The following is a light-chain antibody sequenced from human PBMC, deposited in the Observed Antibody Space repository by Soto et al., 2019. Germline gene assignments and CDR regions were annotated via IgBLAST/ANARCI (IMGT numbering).Light chain of an antibody. CDR2: DVS. CDR3: SSYRASSTTHYV. Sequence: QSALTQPASLSGSPGQSITISCTGTSSDVGGYNYVSWYQQHPGKAPKLMIYDVSNRPSGVSNRFSGSKSGNTASLTISGLQDEDEADYYCSSYRASSTTHYVFGTGTKLTVL. CDR1: SSDVGGYNY. J-gene: IGLJ1*01. V-gene: IGLV2-14*03.